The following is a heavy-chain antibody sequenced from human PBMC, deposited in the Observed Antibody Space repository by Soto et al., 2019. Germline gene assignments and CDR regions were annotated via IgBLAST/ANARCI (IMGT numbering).Heavy chain of an antibody. V-gene: IGHV4-39*01. CDR3: ATSNWFDP. CDR1: GGSISSRSYY. Sequence: QLQLQESGPGLVKPSETLSLTCTVSGGSISSRSYYWGWIRQPPGKGLEWIGTLYYSGSTYYNPSLKSRVTISVDTSKNQFSLKLSSVAAADTAVYYCATSNWFDPWGQGTLVTVS. CDR2: LYYSGST. J-gene: IGHJ5*02.